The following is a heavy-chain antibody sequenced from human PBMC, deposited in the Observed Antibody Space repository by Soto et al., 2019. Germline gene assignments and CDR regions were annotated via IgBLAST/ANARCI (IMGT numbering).Heavy chain of an antibody. J-gene: IGHJ5*02. Sequence: QVQLVESGGGLVKPGGSLRLSCAASGFTFSDYYMSWIRQAPGKGLEWVSYISSSSSYTNYADSVKGRFTISRDNAKNALNLQMNNLRAEDTAVYYCATTVGATRYNWFDPWGQGTLVTVSS. CDR3: ATTVGATRYNWFDP. CDR2: ISSSSSYT. CDR1: GFTFSDYY. D-gene: IGHD3-16*01. V-gene: IGHV3-11*06.